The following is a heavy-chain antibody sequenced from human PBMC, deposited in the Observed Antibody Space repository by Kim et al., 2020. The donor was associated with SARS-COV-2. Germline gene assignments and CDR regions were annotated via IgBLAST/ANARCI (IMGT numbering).Heavy chain of an antibody. Sequence: GGSLRLSCAASGFTFSSYGMHWVRQAPGKGLEWVAVISYDGSNKYYADSVKGRFTISRDNSKNTLYLQMNSLRAEATAVYYCASIVYFDLWGRGTLVTVS. CDR2: ISYDGSNK. D-gene: IGHD3-16*02. V-gene: IGHV3-33*05. CDR3: ASIVYFDL. CDR1: GFTFSSYG. J-gene: IGHJ2*01.